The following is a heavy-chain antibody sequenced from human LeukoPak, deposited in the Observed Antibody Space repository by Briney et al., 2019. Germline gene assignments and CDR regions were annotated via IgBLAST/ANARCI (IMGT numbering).Heavy chain of an antibody. D-gene: IGHD4-11*01. J-gene: IGHJ4*02. CDR3: SRVRHSNSVEY. V-gene: IGHV3-72*01. CDR2: SNNKANSYTT. Sequence: GGSLRLSCVASGFTFSDYQMDWVRQAPGKGLEWVGRSNNKANSYTTQYAASVQGRFTISRDESKNSLYMEMNSLKIEDTAVYYCSRVRHSNSVEYWGQGTLVTVSS. CDR1: GFTFSDYQ.